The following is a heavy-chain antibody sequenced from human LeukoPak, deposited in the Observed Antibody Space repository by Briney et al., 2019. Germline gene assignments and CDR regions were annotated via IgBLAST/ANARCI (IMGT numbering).Heavy chain of an antibody. CDR1: GGSISNAYYY. CDR3: ARPSESHWGFDP. J-gene: IGHJ5*02. CDR2: VNYDAYT. Sequence: SETLSLTCTVSGGSISNAYYYWGWIRQPPGKGLEYIGSVNYDAYTYYDPSLRSRVTISVDTSKNQFSLKLSSVTAADTAVYYCARPSESHWGFDPWGQGTLVTVSS. V-gene: IGHV4-39*01. D-gene: IGHD1-26*01.